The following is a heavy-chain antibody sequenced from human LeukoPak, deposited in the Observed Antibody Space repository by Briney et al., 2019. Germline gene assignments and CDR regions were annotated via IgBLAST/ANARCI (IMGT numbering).Heavy chain of an antibody. CDR1: GFTFSLPW. CDR3: ATCTGWGYFDV. V-gene: IGHV3-7*01. Sequence: GGSLRLSCIGSGFTFSLPWMSWVRQAPGKGLEWVANIKQDGSETNFVDSVKGRFTISRDNAKNSLHLQMNGLRVDDTAIYYCATCTGWGYFDVWGRGTLVTVSS. CDR2: IKQDGSET. J-gene: IGHJ2*01. D-gene: IGHD3-16*01.